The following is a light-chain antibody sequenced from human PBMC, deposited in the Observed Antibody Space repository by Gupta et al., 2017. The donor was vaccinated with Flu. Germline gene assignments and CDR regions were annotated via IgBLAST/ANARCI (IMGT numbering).Light chain of an antibody. J-gene: IGLJ3*02. CDR1: NSNSGNNF. Sequence: QKVTTSCSGSNSNSGNNFVSWYQQLPGTAPKLLIYDNNKRPSGIPDRFSGSKSGTAATLGITGLQTGDEADYYCGTWDNNMRGVFGGGTKLTVL. V-gene: IGLV1-51*01. CDR2: DNN. CDR3: GTWDNNMRGV.